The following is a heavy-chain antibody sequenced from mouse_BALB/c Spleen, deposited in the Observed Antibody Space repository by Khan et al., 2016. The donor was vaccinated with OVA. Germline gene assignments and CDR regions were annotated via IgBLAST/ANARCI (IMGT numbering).Heavy chain of an antibody. J-gene: IGHJ1*01. D-gene: IGHD2-1*01. CDR3: ARNCGNYLEYFDV. CDR1: GYSLTSYG. Sequence: VQLKESGPDLVAPSQSLSITCTVTGYSLTSYGVHWVRQHPGKGLEWLGVIWAGGSNTYHSAPLSRLSISTDNSKSQVFLKLNSLHIEDTAMYYCARNCGNYLEYFDVWGAGTTVTVSA. V-gene: IGHV2-9*02. CDR2: IWAGGSN.